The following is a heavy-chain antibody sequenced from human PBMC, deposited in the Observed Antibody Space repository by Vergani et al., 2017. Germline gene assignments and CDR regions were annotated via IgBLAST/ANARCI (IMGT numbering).Heavy chain of an antibody. J-gene: IGHJ4*02. Sequence: QVQLVQSGAEVKKPGSSVKVSCKASGGTFSSYAISWVRQAPGQGLEWMGGIIPIFGTANYAQKFQGRVTMTRDTSISTAYMELSRLRSDGTAVYYCARGTYYYGSGSYIYFDYWGQGTLVTVSS. CDR2: IIPIFGTA. CDR3: ARGTYYYGSGSYIYFDY. V-gene: IGHV1-69*06. D-gene: IGHD3-10*01. CDR1: GGTFSSYA.